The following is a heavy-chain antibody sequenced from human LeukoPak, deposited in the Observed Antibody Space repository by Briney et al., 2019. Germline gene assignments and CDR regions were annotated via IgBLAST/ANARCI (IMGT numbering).Heavy chain of an antibody. CDR2: IYYSGST. J-gene: IGHJ4*02. CDR3: ARHSPPYSSSFFAFDY. V-gene: IGHV4-39*01. CDR1: GGSISSSSYY. Sequence: SETLSLTCTVSGGSISSSSYYWGWIRQPPGKGLEWIGSIYYSGSTYYNPSLKSRVTISVDTSKNQFSLKLSSVTAADTAVYYCARHSPPYSSSFFAFDYWGQGTLVTVSS. D-gene: IGHD6-6*01.